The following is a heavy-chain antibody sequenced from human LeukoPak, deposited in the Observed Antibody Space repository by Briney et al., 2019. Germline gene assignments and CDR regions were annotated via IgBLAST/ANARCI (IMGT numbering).Heavy chain of an antibody. V-gene: IGHV3-23*01. J-gene: IGHJ4*02. CDR2: ISGSGGST. CDR3: AKLGSSGYYIY. CDR1: GFTLSSYA. Sequence: SGGSLRLSCAASGFTLSSYAMSWVRQAPGKGLEWVSAISGSGGSTYYADSVKGRFTISRDNSKNTLYLQMNSLRAEDTAVYYCAKLGSSGYYIYWGQGTLVTVSS. D-gene: IGHD3-22*01.